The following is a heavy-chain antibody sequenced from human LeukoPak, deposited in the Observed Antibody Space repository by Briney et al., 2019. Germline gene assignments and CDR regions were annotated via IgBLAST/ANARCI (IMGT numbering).Heavy chain of an antibody. CDR2: ISSSGSTI. J-gene: IGHJ4*02. CDR3: ARDIGGSYFYSRELYYFDY. D-gene: IGHD1-26*01. Sequence: PGGSLRLSCAASGFTFSSYEMNWVRQAPGKGLEWISYISSSGSTIYYADSVKGRFTISRDNAKNSLYLQMNSLRAEDTAVYYCARDIGGSYFYSRELYYFDYWGQGTLVTVSS. CDR1: GFTFSSYE. V-gene: IGHV3-48*03.